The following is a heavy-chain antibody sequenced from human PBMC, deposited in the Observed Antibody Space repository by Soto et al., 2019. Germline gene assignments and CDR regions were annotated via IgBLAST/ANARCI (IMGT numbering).Heavy chain of an antibody. CDR1: GFTFSSYG. CDR3: AKDPSYRGSGPFDY. CDR2: ISYDGSNK. D-gene: IGHD3-10*01. J-gene: IGHJ4*02. Sequence: QVQLVESGGGVVQPGRSLRLSCAASGFTFSSYGMHWFRQAPGKGLEWVAVISYDGSNKYYADSVKGRFTISRDNSKNPLYLQMNSLRAEDTAVYYCAKDPSYRGSGPFDYWGQGTLVTVSS. V-gene: IGHV3-30*18.